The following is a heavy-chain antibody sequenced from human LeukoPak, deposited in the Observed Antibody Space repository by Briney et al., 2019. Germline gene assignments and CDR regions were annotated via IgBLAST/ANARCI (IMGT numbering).Heavy chain of an antibody. J-gene: IGHJ4*02. V-gene: IGHV3-30*04. Sequence: GGSLRLSCAASGFTFSSYAMHWVRQAPGKGLEWVGVISYDGSNKYYADSVKGRFTISRDKSKNTLYLQMSSLRAEDTAVYYCTSANYGPAYWGQGTPVTVSS. CDR1: GFTFSSYA. D-gene: IGHD5-24*01. CDR3: TSANYGPAY. CDR2: ISYDGSNK.